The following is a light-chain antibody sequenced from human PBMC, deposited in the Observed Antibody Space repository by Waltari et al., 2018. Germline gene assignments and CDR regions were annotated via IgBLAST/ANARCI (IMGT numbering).Light chain of an antibody. CDR3: AVWDDTLNGPV. V-gene: IGLV1-44*01. CDR2: NNY. CDR1: KSNIGTAA. Sequence: QSVLTQAPSASGTPGPRVTLSCSASKSNIGTAAVNWDQQLPGAAPKLLIYNNYQRPSGVPDLFSASKSGTSASLVITGLQSDDEADYYCAVWDDTLNGPVFGGGTKLTVL. J-gene: IGLJ2*01.